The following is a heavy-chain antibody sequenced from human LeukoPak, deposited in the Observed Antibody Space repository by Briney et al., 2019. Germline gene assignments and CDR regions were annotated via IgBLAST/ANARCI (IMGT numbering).Heavy chain of an antibody. J-gene: IGHJ3*02. Sequence: EASVKVSCKASGGTFSSYAISWVRQAPGQGLEWMGGIIPIFGTANYAQKFQGRVTITADESTSTAYMELSSLRSEDTAVYYCARVTPPHYYDSSGGAFDIWGQGTMVTVSS. D-gene: IGHD3-22*01. CDR2: IIPIFGTA. CDR3: ARVTPPHYYDSSGGAFDI. V-gene: IGHV1-69*13. CDR1: GGTFSSYA.